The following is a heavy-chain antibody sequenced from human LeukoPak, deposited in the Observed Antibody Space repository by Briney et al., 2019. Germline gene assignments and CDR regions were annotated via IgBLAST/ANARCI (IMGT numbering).Heavy chain of an antibody. J-gene: IGHJ3*02. CDR3: ARGWELLDAFDI. Sequence: SETLSLTCTVSGGSISSYYWNWIRQPPGKGLEWIGYIYYSGSTNYNPSLKSRVTISVDTSKNQFSLKLSSVTAADTAVYYCARGWELLDAFDIWGQGTMVTVSS. CDR1: GGSISSYY. D-gene: IGHD1-26*01. CDR2: IYYSGST. V-gene: IGHV4-59*01.